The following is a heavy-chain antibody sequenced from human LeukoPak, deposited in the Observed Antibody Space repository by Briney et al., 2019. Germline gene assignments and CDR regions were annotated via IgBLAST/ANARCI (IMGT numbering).Heavy chain of an antibody. Sequence: GGSLRLSCAASGFTFSSYEMNWVRQAPGKGLEWVSYISSSGSTIYYADSAKGRFTISRDNAKNSLYLQMNSLRAEDTAVYYCARDPAGYCSGGSCFDYWGQGTLVTVSS. CDR2: ISSSGSTI. D-gene: IGHD2-15*01. CDR1: GFTFSSYE. CDR3: ARDPAGYCSGGSCFDY. V-gene: IGHV3-48*03. J-gene: IGHJ4*02.